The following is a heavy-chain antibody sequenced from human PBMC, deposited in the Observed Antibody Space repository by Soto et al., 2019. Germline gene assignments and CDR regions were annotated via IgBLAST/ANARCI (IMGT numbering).Heavy chain of an antibody. CDR1: GGSFSGYY. CDR3: ARGHGSSSQYYYFDY. V-gene: IGHV4-34*01. Sequence: SETLSLTCAVYGGSFSGYYWSWIRQPPGKGLEWIGEINHSGSTNYNPSLKSRVTISVDTSKNQFSLKLSSVTAADTAVYYCARGHGSSSQYYYFDYWGQGTLVTVS. J-gene: IGHJ4*02. D-gene: IGHD6-6*01. CDR2: INHSGST.